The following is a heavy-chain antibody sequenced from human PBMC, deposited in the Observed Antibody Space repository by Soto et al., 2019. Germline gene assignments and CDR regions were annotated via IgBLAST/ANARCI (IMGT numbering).Heavy chain of an antibody. J-gene: IGHJ4*02. CDR1: GFTFSSFA. Sequence: QVQLVESGGGVVQPGRSLRLSCAASGFTFSSFAMHWVRQAPGKGLEWVAIISYDGNNKYYAGSVKGRFTISRDNSKNTLYLQMNSLGPEDTAVYYCARDYYYDGKGYFDYWVQGTLVTVSS. V-gene: IGHV3-30-3*01. CDR3: ARDYYYDGKGYFDY. CDR2: ISYDGNNK. D-gene: IGHD3-22*01.